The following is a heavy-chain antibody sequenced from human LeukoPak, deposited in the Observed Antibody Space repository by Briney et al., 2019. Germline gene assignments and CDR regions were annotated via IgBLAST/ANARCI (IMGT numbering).Heavy chain of an antibody. Sequence: GESLKISRKGSGYSLTSYWIGCGRQMPGKGREWVWIVYPGVSDTRYTPSFQGQVTISADKPISTAYLQWSSLKASDTAMYYCARLVVGYSDYWGQGTLVTVSS. CDR1: GYSLTSYW. CDR2: VYPGVSDT. V-gene: IGHV5-51*01. J-gene: IGHJ4*02. CDR3: ARLVVGYSDY. D-gene: IGHD2-2*01.